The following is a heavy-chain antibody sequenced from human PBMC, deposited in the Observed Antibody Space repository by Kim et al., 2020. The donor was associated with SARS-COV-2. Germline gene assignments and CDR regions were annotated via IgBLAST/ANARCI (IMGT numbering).Heavy chain of an antibody. CDR3: AIYSSGGIFYFDY. V-gene: IGHV1-69*13. J-gene: IGHJ4*02. Sequence: SVKVSCKASGGTFSSYAISWVRQAPGQGLEWMGGIIPIFGTANYAQKFQGRVTITADESTSTAYMELSSLRSEDTAVYYCAIYSSGGIFYFDYWGQGTLGTVSS. CDR2: IIPIFGTA. CDR1: GGTFSSYA. D-gene: IGHD6-19*01.